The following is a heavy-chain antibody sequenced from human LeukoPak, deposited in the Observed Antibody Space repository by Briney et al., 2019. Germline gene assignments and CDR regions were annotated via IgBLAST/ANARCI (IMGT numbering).Heavy chain of an antibody. CDR3: ARDWNAGGYYFDY. D-gene: IGHD1-1*01. V-gene: IGHV3-30*04. CDR1: GFTFSSYA. J-gene: IGHJ4*02. Sequence: GGSLRLSCAAPGFTFSSYAMHWVRQAPGKGLEWVAIISYDGSYKYYEDSVEGRFTISRDNSKNTLYLQMNSLRAEDTAVYYCARDWNAGGYYFDYWGQGTLVTVSS. CDR2: ISYDGSYK.